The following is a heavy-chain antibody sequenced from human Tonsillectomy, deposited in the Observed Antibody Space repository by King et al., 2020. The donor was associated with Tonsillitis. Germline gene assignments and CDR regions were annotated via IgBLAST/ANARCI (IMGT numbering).Heavy chain of an antibody. V-gene: IGHV4-59*01. CDR1: GGSISSYY. CDR3: AGGGVWRTHF. Sequence: QLQLQESGPGLVKPSETLSLTCTVSGGSISSYYWSWIRQPPGKGLEWIGNIHYSESTNYNSSLRSRVTMSMDTSKNQFSLRLASVTAADTAVYYCAGGGVWRTHFWGQGTLVTVSS. D-gene: IGHD1-26*01. J-gene: IGHJ4*02. CDR2: IHYSEST.